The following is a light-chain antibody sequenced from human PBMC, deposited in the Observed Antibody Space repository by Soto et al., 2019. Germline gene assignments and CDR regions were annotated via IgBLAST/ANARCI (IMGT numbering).Light chain of an antibody. V-gene: IGLV1-40*01. CDR3: QSRFAV. CDR2: GNS. CDR1: SSNIGAGYD. Sequence: QSVLTQPPSVSGAPGQRVTISCTGSSSNIGAGYDVHWYQQLPGTAPKLLIYGNSNRPSGVPDRFSGSKSGTSASLAITGLQAEDEADYYCQSRFAVFGGGTQLTVL. J-gene: IGLJ7*01.